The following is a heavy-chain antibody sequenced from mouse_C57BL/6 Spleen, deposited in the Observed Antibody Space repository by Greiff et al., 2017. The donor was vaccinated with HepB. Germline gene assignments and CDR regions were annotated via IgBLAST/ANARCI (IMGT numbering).Heavy chain of an antibody. Sequence: VQLKESGPELVKPGASVKISCKASGYAFSSSWMNWVKQRPGKGLEWIGRIYPGDGDTNYNGKFKGKATLTADKSSSTAYMQLSSLTSEDSAVYFCASPYYLDYWGQGTTLTVSS. CDR2: IYPGDGDT. J-gene: IGHJ2*01. V-gene: IGHV1-82*01. CDR1: GYAFSSSW. CDR3: ASPYYLDY.